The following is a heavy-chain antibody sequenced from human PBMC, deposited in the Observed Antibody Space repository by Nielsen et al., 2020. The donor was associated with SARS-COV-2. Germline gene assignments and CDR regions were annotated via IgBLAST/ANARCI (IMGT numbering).Heavy chain of an antibody. CDR3: ARFTALEYCSGGSCYGTPPTDSGFDY. CDR2: IDHSGGT. V-gene: IGHV4-34*01. Sequence: RQAPGKGLEWIGEIDHSGGTSYNPSLKSRVTISVDTSKNQFSLKLSSVTAADTAVYYCARFTALEYCSGGSCYGTPPTDSGFDYWGQGTLVTVSS. D-gene: IGHD2-15*01. J-gene: IGHJ4*02.